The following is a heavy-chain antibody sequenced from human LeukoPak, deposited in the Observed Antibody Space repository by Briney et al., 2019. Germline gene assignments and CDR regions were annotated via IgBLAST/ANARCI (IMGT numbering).Heavy chain of an antibody. CDR1: GFTFSSYW. D-gene: IGHD4-23*01. J-gene: IGHJ4*02. CDR2: INTDGIST. CDR3: ARDPVLDDYGGNSPY. Sequence: GGSLILACAASGFTFSSYWMHWVRQAPGKGLVWVSRINTDGISTTYADSVKGRFTISRDNAKNTLYLQMNSLRAEDTAVYYCARDPVLDDYGGNSPYWGQGTLVTVSS. V-gene: IGHV3-74*01.